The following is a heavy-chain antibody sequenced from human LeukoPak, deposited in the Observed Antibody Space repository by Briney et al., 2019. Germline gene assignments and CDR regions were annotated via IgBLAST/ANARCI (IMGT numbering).Heavy chain of an antibody. Sequence: GASVKVSCKASGYTFTGYYMHWVRQAPGQGLEWMGRINPNSGGTNYAQKFQGRVTMTRDTSISTAYMELSRLRSDDTAVYYCARGYYGSGSYSYLLGYWGQGTLVTVSS. V-gene: IGHV1-2*06. CDR1: GYTFTGYY. J-gene: IGHJ4*02. CDR3: ARGYYGSGSYSYLLGY. D-gene: IGHD3-10*01. CDR2: INPNSGGT.